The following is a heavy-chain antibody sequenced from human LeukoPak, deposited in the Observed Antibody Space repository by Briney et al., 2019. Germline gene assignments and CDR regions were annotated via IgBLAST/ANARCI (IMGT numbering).Heavy chain of an antibody. Sequence: GGSLRLSCAASGFTVRSSYMSWVRQAPGKGLEWVSVIYSGGSPDYADSAKGRFTISSDNSKNTLYLQMNSLRAEDTALYYCASLEVRGVIVSWGQGTLVTVSS. J-gene: IGHJ5*02. CDR3: ASLEVRGVIVS. CDR2: IYSGGSP. V-gene: IGHV3-53*05. CDR1: GFTVRSSY. D-gene: IGHD3-10*01.